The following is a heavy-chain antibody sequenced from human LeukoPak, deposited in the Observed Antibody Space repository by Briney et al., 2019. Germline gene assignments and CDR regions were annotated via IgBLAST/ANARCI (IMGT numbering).Heavy chain of an antibody. D-gene: IGHD3-22*01. CDR3: AKDPPLYYYDSSGQKPY. V-gene: IGHV3-23*01. Sequence: PGGSLRLSCAASGFTFSSYAMSWVRQAPGKGLEWVSAISGSGGSTYYADSVKGRFTISRDNSKNTLYLRMNSLRAEDTAVYYCAKDPPLYYYDSSGQKPYWGQGTLVTVSS. CDR1: GFTFSSYA. CDR2: ISGSGGST. J-gene: IGHJ4*02.